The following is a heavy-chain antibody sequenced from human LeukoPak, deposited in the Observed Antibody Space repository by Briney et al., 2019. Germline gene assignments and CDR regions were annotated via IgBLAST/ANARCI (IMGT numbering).Heavy chain of an antibody. V-gene: IGHV3-53*01. J-gene: IGHJ4*02. CDR1: GFTVSSNY. CDR2: IYSGGST. Sequence: PGGSLRLSCAASGFTVSSNYMSWVRQAPGKGLEWVSVIYSGGSTYYADSVKGRFTISRDNSKNTLYLQMNSLRAEDTAVYYCARDEGLELFDYWGQGTLVTVSS. CDR3: ARDEGLELFDY. D-gene: IGHD1-7*01.